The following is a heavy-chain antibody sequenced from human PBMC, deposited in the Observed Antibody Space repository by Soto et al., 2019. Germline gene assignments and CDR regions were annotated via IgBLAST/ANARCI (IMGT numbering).Heavy chain of an antibody. Sequence: QVQVQESGPGLVKPSETLSLTCSVSGGSMSKFYWSWIRKTAGKGLEWMGRVYATGTSDYNPSLKSRIAMSVDISKKTFSLRLRSVTAAETGVYYCVRDGSKTLRDCFDPWGQGILVTVSS. D-gene: IGHD4-17*01. J-gene: IGHJ5*02. CDR3: VRDGSKTLRDCFDP. CDR2: VYATGTS. CDR1: GGSMSKFY. V-gene: IGHV4-4*07.